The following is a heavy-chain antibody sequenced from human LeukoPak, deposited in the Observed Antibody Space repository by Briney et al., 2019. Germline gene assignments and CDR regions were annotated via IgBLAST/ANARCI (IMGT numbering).Heavy chain of an antibody. CDR2: IYPGDSDT. J-gene: IGHJ6*02. Sequence: RGESLKISCKGSGYSFTSYWIGWVRQIPGKGLEWMGIIYPGDSDTRYSPSFQGQVTISADKSISTAYLQWSSLKASDTAMYYCARRKYVDYSNYDYYYGMDVWGQGTTVTVSS. CDR3: ARRKYVDYSNYDYYYGMDV. D-gene: IGHD4-11*01. CDR1: GYSFTSYW. V-gene: IGHV5-51*01.